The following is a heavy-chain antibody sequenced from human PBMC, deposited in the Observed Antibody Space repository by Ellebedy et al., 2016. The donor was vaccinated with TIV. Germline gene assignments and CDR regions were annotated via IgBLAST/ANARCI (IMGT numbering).Heavy chain of an antibody. CDR1: GGSISSYY. J-gene: IGHJ3*02. CDR2: IYYSGST. V-gene: IGHV4-59*08. CDR3: ARRSPLASVFNAFDI. D-gene: IGHD2-21*01. Sequence: MPSETLSLTCTVSGGSISSYYWSWIRQPPGKGLEWIGYIYYSGSTNYNPSLKSRVTISVDTSKNQFSLKLSSVTAADTAVYYCARRSPLASVFNAFDIWGQGTMVTVSS.